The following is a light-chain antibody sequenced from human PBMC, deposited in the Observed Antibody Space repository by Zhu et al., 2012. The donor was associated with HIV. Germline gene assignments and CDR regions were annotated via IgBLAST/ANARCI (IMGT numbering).Light chain of an antibody. J-gene: IGKJ2*01. CDR3: QQYYTPSYT. Sequence: DIQMTQSPSTLSASIGDRVTITCRASQSVYKWLAWYQQKPEKAPKLLIYEASSLETGVPSRFSGSGSGTEFTLTISSLQPDDFATYSCQQYYTPSYTFGRGRKLQIK. V-gene: IGKV1-5*03. CDR1: QSVYKW. CDR2: EAS.